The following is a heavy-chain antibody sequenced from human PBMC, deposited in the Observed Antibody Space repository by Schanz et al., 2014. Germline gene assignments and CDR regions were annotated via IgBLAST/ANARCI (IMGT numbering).Heavy chain of an antibody. V-gene: IGHV1-18*04. CDR2: ISGYNGNT. Sequence: QVQLVQSGGEVKKPGASVKVSCKASGYTFRHYGISWLRQAPGQGLEWMGYISGYNGNTNYAPKVQDRVTMTTDTSTSTAYMALRSLKSDDTAVYYCAREWWVAARVWDHNGLDVWGQGTTVIVSS. D-gene: IGHD2-15*01. CDR3: AREWWVAARVWDHNGLDV. CDR1: GYTFRHYG. J-gene: IGHJ6*02.